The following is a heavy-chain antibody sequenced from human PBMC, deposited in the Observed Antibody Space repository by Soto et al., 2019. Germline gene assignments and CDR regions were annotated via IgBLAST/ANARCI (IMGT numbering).Heavy chain of an antibody. Sequence: QVQLVQSGAELKKPGASMKVSCKASGYTFTSFGITWVRQAPGQGLEWMGWINTYTQNTKYAHNFQGRVTMTTDTPTTTSHMELRSLRSDDTAVYYCGRESSGRGWSFDFWGQGSLVTVSS. CDR2: INTYTQNT. D-gene: IGHD6-19*01. J-gene: IGHJ4*02. CDR1: GYTFTSFG. V-gene: IGHV1-18*04. CDR3: GRESSGRGWSFDF.